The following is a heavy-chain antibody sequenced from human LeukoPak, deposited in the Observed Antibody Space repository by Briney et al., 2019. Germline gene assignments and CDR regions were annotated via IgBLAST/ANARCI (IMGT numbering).Heavy chain of an antibody. D-gene: IGHD3-22*01. CDR3: ARHGSGYYSYFDY. CDR2: IYYSGTT. J-gene: IGHJ4*02. V-gene: IGHV4-39*01. CDR1: GGSITSSSYY. Sequence: KSSETLSLTCTVSGGSITSSSYYWGWVRQPPGKELEWFGSIYYSGTTYYNPSLNSRVTISVDTSKNQFSLKLSSVTAADTAVYYCARHGSGYYSYFDYWGQGTLVTVSS.